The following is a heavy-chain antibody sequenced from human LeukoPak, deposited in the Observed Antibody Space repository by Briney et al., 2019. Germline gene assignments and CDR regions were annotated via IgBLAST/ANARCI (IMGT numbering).Heavy chain of an antibody. V-gene: IGHV1-69*06. D-gene: IGHD5-18*01. CDR3: ALRYVDTAMVTWYFDL. CDR1: GGTFSSYA. Sequence: SVKVSCKASGGTFSSYAISWVRQAPGQGLEWMGGIIPIFGTANYAQKFQGRVTITADKSTSTAYMELSSLRSEDTAVYYCALRYVDTAMVTWYFDLWGRGTLVTVSS. CDR2: IIPIFGTA. J-gene: IGHJ2*01.